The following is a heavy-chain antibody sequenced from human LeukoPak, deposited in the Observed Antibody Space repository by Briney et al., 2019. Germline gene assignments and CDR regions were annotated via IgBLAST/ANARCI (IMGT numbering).Heavy chain of an antibody. CDR3: ARAQHRGWGFDY. J-gene: IGHJ4*02. D-gene: IGHD3-10*01. CDR1: GFTFSSYG. V-gene: IGHV3-23*05. Sequence: GGSLRLSCAASGFTFSSYGMSWVRQAPGKGLEWVSAIETGGASTYYADSVKGRFSISRDNSKNTLYLQMNSLRAEDTAMYYCARAQHRGWGFDYWGQGTLVTVSS. CDR2: IETGGAST.